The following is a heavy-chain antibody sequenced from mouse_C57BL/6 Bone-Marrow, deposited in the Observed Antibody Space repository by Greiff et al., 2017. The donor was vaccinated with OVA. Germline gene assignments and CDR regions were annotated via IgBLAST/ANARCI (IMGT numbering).Heavy chain of an antibody. D-gene: IGHD2-3*01. J-gene: IGHJ4*01. CDR1: GFTFSSYG. V-gene: IGHV5-6*01. Sequence: EVQVVESGGDLVKPGGSLKLSCAASGFTFSSYGMSWVRQTPDKRLEWVATISSGGSYTYYPDSVKGRFTISRDNAKNTLYLQMSSLKSEDTAMYYCARTYDGYLYYAMDYWGQGTSVTVSS. CDR2: ISSGGSYT. CDR3: ARTYDGYLYYAMDY.